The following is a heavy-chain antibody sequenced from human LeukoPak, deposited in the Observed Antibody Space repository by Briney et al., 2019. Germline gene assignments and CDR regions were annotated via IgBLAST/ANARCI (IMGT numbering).Heavy chain of an antibody. CDR3: ARDKGESTGAHYYYYMDV. J-gene: IGHJ6*03. CDR2: IYYSGST. CDR1: GGSISSSSYY. V-gene: IGHV4-39*07. D-gene: IGHD3-16*01. Sequence: PSETLSLTCTVSGGSISSSSYYWGWIRQPPGKGLEWIGSIYYSGSTYYNPSLKSRVTISVDTSKNQFSLKLSSVTAADTAVYYCARDKGESTGAHYYYYMDVWGKGTTVTVSS.